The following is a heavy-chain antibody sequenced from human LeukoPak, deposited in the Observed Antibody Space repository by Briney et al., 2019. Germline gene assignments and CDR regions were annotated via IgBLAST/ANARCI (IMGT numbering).Heavy chain of an antibody. CDR1: GFTFSSYW. Sequence: GGSLRLSCAASGFTFSSYWMSSVRQAPGKGLEWVANIKKDGSEKYYVDSVKGRFTISRDNAKNSLYLQMNSLRAEDTAVYYCARDLYRIVVVPHYFDYWGQGTLVTVSS. D-gene: IGHD3-22*01. CDR3: ARDLYRIVVVPHYFDY. J-gene: IGHJ4*02. V-gene: IGHV3-7*01. CDR2: IKKDGSEK.